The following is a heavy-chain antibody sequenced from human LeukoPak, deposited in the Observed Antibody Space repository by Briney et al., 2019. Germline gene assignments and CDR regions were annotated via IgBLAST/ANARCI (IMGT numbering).Heavy chain of an antibody. CDR3: ARGIEVVVITPFDY. CDR2: IDHSGST. CDR1: GGSFSGYY. V-gene: IGHV4-34*01. Sequence: KPSETLSLTCAVYGGSFSGYYWSWIRQPPGKGLEWIGEIDHSGSTNYNPSLKSRVTISVDTSKNQFSLKLSSVTAADTAVYYCARGIEVVVITPFDYWGQGTLVTVSS. D-gene: IGHD3-22*01. J-gene: IGHJ4*02.